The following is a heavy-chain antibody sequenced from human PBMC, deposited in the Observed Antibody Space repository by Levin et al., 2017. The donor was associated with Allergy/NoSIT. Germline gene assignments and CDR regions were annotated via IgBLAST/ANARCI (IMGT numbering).Heavy chain of an antibody. CDR3: ASSYSGSRGPFDY. J-gene: IGHJ4*02. CDR1: GGSISSYY. CDR2: IYYSGST. V-gene: IGHV4-59*01. Sequence: PSETLSLTCTVSGGSISSYYWSWIRQPPGKGLEWIGYIYYSGSTNYNPSLKSRVTISVDTSKNQFSLKLSSVTAADTAVYYCASSYSGSRGPFDYWGQGTLVTVSS. D-gene: IGHD1-26*01.